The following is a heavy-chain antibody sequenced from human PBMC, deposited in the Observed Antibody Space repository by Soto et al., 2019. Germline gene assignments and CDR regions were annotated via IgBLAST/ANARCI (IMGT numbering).Heavy chain of an antibody. CDR2: IGGYTGNT. CDR3: ARDERGSGSCFGRLNWFDP. V-gene: IGHV1-18*01. J-gene: IGHJ5*02. Sequence: GASVKVSCKASGYTFTSYGISWVRQAPGQGIEWMGWIGGYTGNTNYAQKVQGRVTLTTDTSTSTAYMELTSLTPDDTAVYYCARDERGSGSCFGRLNWFDPWGQGTLVTVSS. D-gene: IGHD3-10*01. CDR1: GYTFTSYG.